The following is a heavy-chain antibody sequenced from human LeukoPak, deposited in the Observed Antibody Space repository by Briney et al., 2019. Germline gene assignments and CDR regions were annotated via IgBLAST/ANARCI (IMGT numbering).Heavy chain of an antibody. CDR2: FYPGDSDT. V-gene: IGHV5-51*01. J-gene: IGHJ5*02. D-gene: IGHD6-19*01. CDR1: GYSFTSYW. CDR3: ARQSRIAVAGFGWFDP. Sequence: GESLKISCKGSGYSFTSYWIGWVRQMPGKGLEWMGIFYPGDSDTRYSPSFQGQVTISADKSISTAYLRWSSLKASDTAMYYCARQSRIAVAGFGWFDPWGQGTLVTVSS.